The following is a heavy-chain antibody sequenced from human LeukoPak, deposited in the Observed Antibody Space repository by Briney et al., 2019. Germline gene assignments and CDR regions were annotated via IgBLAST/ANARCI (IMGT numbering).Heavy chain of an antibody. CDR1: GYTFTSYH. D-gene: IGHD2-2*01. CDR3: AREVPSALWFDP. CDR2: IKSGDDGT. J-gene: IGHJ5*02. Sequence: GASVKVSCKASGYTFTSYHMHWVRQAPGQGLEWMGIIKSGDDGTIYAQKFQGRVAMTRDTSTSTVYMELSGLTSEDTAVYFCAREVPSALWFDPWGQGTLVTVSS. V-gene: IGHV1-46*01.